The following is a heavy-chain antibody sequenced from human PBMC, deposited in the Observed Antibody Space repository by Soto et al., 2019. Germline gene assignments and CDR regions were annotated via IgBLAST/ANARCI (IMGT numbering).Heavy chain of an antibody. J-gene: IGHJ4*02. D-gene: IGHD3-3*02. V-gene: IGHV3-48*01. CDR1: GFTFSRYT. CDR3: ASSKGPLDH. CDR2: ITGSSDIV. Sequence: EVHLVESGGGLVQPGGSLRLSCVASGFTFSRYTMNWVRQAPGKGLQWVSYITGSSDIVYYPDSVKGRFTISRDNAKNSLYLQMSSLRAEDTAVYYCASSKGPLDHWGQGTLVTVSS.